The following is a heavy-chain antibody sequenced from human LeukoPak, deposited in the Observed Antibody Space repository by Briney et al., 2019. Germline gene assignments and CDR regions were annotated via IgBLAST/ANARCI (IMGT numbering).Heavy chain of an antibody. V-gene: IGHV1-69*13. CDR3: ARDGNYDYVWGSYRPNAFDY. CDR2: IIPIFGTA. J-gene: IGHJ4*02. Sequence: GASVKVSCKASGGTFSSYAISWVRQAPGQGLEWMGGIIPIFGTANYAQKFQGRVTITADESTSTAYMELSSLRSEDTAVYYCARDGNYDYVWGSYRPNAFDYWGQGTLVTVSS. D-gene: IGHD3-16*02. CDR1: GGTFSSYA.